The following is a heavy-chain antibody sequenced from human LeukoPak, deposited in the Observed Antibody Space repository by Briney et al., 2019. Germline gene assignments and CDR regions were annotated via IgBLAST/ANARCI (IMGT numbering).Heavy chain of an antibody. Sequence: ASVKVSCKASGYTFTSYAMHWVRQAPGQRLEWMGWINAGNGNTKYSQKFQGRVTITRDTSASTAYMELSSLRSEDTAVYYCARSPPQGIVVVPAAHKYYYGMDVWGQGTTVTVSS. CDR1: GYTFTSYA. D-gene: IGHD2-2*01. V-gene: IGHV1-3*01. CDR2: INAGNGNT. CDR3: ARSPPQGIVVVPAAHKYYYGMDV. J-gene: IGHJ6*02.